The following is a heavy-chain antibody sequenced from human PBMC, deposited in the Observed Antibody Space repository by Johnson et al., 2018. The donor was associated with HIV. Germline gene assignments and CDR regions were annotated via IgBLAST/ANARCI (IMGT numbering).Heavy chain of an antibody. CDR2: IRYDGSNK. CDR3: AKGGVGRDGNRDAFDI. CDR1: GFTLSIYG. Sequence: VQLVESGGGVVQPGGSLRLSCAASGFTLSIYGMHWVRQAPGKGLAWVTFIRYDGSNKYYAESVKGRFTISRDNPKNTLYLQMNSLRREDTAVYYCAKGGVGRDGNRDAFDIWGQGTMVTVSS. V-gene: IGHV3-30*02. J-gene: IGHJ3*02. D-gene: IGHD5-24*01.